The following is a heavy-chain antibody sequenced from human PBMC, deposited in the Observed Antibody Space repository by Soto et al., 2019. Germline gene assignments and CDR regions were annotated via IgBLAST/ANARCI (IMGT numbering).Heavy chain of an antibody. CDR3: ARGVTLTEYSRGNWFDP. J-gene: IGHJ5*02. CDR1: GGSISSYY. CDR2: IYYSGST. V-gene: IGHV4-59*01. D-gene: IGHD6-6*01. Sequence: QVQLQESGPGLVKPSETLSLTCTVSGGSISSYYWSWIRQPPGKGLEWIGYIYYSGSTNYNPSLNSRVTISVDTSKNQFSRKLSSVTAADTAVYYCARGVTLTEYSRGNWFDPCGQGTLVTVST.